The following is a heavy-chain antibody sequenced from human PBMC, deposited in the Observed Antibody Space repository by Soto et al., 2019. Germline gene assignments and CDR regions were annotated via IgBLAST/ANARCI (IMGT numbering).Heavy chain of an antibody. V-gene: IGHV3-23*01. CDR1: GNTLTYYA. CDR3: ARMRNTDVWGEFGL. D-gene: IGHD3-16*01. Sequence: GGSLRLSCTAPGNTLTYYAMSWVRQAPGRGLEWVSSFGDNGDTAYYAGSVRGRFIVSGDTSKNTLYLQMSSLRAEDTAVYYCARMRNTDVWGEFGLWGPGTLVTVSS. CDR2: FGDNGDTA. J-gene: IGHJ4*02.